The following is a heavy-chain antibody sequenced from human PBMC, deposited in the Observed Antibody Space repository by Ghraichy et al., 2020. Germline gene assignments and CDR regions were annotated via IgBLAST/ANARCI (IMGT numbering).Heavy chain of an antibody. Sequence: GGSLRLSCVASGFTFSDYWMSWVRQAPGKGREWVANINQDGGEKYFVDSVKGRFTISRDNAKKSLYLQMNSLRAEDTAVYYCSRGRGSAYWGQGTLVTVSS. D-gene: IGHD3-10*01. CDR3: SRGRGSAY. CDR2: INQDGGEK. CDR1: GFTFSDYW. V-gene: IGHV3-7*03. J-gene: IGHJ4*02.